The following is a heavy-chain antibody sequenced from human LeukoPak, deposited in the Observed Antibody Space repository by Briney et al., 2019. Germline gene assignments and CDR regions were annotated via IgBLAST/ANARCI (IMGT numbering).Heavy chain of an antibody. Sequence: GGSLRLSCAASGFTFSSYSMNWVRQAPGKGLEWVSYISSSSSTIYYTDSVKGRFTISRDNAKNSLYLQMNSLRDEDTAVYYCARGAYYYDSSGYEGAFDIWGQGTMVTVSS. CDR3: ARGAYYYDSSGYEGAFDI. D-gene: IGHD3-22*01. J-gene: IGHJ3*02. CDR2: ISSSSSTI. V-gene: IGHV3-48*02. CDR1: GFTFSSYS.